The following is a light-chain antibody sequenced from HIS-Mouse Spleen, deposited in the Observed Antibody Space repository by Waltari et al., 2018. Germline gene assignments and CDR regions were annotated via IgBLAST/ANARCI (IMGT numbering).Light chain of an antibody. CDR1: SSDVGGSNY. CDR2: DVS. V-gene: IGLV2-14*03. J-gene: IGLJ2*01. CDR3: SSYTSSSTVV. Sequence: QSALTQPASVSGSPGQSITLCCTGPSSDVGGSNYVSCYQQHPGKAPKLMIYDVSNRPSGVSNRFSGSKSGNTASLTISGLQAEDEADYYCSSYTSSSTVVFGGGTKLTVL.